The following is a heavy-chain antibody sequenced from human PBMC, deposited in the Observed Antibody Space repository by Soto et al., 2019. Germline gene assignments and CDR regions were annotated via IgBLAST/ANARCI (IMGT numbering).Heavy chain of an antibody. D-gene: IGHD2-2*01. J-gene: IGHJ4*02. CDR2: ISYDGSIK. Sequence: QVQLVESGGGVVQPGRSLRLSCVASEFTLSHYALHWVRQAPGKGLGWVAVISYDGSIKYYADSVKGRFTISRDNSKNTLYLQMNSRRPEDTAVYYCAKDRGTSANSRAYFDSWGQGTLVTVSS. V-gene: IGHV3-30-3*01. CDR3: AKDRGTSANSRAYFDS. CDR1: EFTLSHYA.